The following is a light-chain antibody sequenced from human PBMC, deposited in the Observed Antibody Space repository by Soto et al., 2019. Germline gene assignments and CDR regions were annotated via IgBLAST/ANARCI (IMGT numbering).Light chain of an antibody. CDR3: RHSPRPNT. CDR1: QRVSGRS. V-gene: IGKV3-20*01. Sequence: ELVLTQSPGTLSLSPGERATLSCRASQRVSGRSFAWYQHKPGRPPRLLIYDTFTRATGIPTRFSGGGSGTDFTLTISRLEPDDFAVYYCRHSPRPNTSGRGARLEIK. J-gene: IGKJ2*01. CDR2: DTF.